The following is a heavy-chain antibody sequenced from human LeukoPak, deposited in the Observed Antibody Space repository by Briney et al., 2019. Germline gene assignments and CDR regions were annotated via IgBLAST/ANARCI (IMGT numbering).Heavy chain of an antibody. Sequence: GGSLRLSCAASGFTFDEYGMTWVRQAPGKGLEWVSGITRNGATAGYADSVKGRFTISRDNAKNSLYLQMNSLRAEDTALYFCARGGSFNNYWGQGTLVTVSA. D-gene: IGHD3-10*01. CDR1: GFTFDEYG. V-gene: IGHV3-20*04. CDR3: ARGGSFNNY. J-gene: IGHJ4*02. CDR2: ITRNGATA.